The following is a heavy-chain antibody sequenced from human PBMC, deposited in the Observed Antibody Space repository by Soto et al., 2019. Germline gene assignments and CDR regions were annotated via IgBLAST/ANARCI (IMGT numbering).Heavy chain of an antibody. CDR2: ISGSGGST. D-gene: IGHD1-7*01. CDR1: GFTFSSYT. CDR3: AKDPTHVTGTTLWFDP. V-gene: IGHV3-23*01. Sequence: EVQLLESGGGLVQPGGSLRLSCAASGFTFSSYTMSWVRQAPGKGLEWVSAISGSGGSTYYADSVKGRFTISRDNSKSTLYLQMNSLSAEDTAVYYCAKDPTHVTGTTLWFDPWGQGTLVTVSS. J-gene: IGHJ5*02.